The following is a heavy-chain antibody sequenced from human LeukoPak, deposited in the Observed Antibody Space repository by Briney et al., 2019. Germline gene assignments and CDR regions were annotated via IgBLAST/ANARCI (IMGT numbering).Heavy chain of an antibody. CDR3: ARGSTRVTGTTGL. J-gene: IGHJ4*02. D-gene: IGHD1-20*01. CDR2: IYTSGST. V-gene: IGHV4-61*02. CDR1: GGSISSGSYY. Sequence: SETLSLTCTVSGGSISSGSYYWSWIRQPAGKGLEWIGRIYTSGSTNYNPSLKSRVTISVDTSKNQFSLKLSSVTAADTAVYYCARGSTRVTGTTGLWGQGTLVTVSS.